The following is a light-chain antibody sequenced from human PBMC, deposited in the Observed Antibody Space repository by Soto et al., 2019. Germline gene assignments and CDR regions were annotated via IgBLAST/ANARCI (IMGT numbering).Light chain of an antibody. Sequence: QSVLTQPASVSGSPGQSITISCAGTSTDVGDYDSFSWYQQHPAKAPKLLIYDVSDRPSGVSNRFSGSKSGNTDSLTISGLQAEDEADYYCSSCTFSIIVFGGGTKLTVL. CDR1: STDVGDYDS. J-gene: IGLJ2*01. CDR2: DVS. V-gene: IGLV2-14*03. CDR3: SSCTFSIIV.